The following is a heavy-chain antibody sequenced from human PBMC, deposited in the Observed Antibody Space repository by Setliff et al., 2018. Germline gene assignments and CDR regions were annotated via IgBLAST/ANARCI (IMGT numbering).Heavy chain of an antibody. CDR1: GFTFSNYE. V-gene: IGHV3-48*03. CDR3: AGDPYFDY. CDR2: ISTGGTTK. Sequence: GGSLRLSCAASGFTFSNYEMNWVRQAPGKGLEWVSYISTGGTTKYYADSVKGRFTISRDNAKNSLYLQMNSLRAEDTAVYYCAGDPYFDYWGQGTLVTVSS. J-gene: IGHJ4*02.